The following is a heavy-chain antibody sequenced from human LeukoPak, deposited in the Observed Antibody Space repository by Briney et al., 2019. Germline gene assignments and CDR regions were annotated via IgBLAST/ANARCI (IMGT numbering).Heavy chain of an antibody. CDR2: ISAYNGNT. V-gene: IGHV1-18*01. D-gene: IGHD3-22*01. CDR3: AVQDYYDSSGYYYAFDY. CDR1: GYTFTNFG. Sequence: ASVKVSCKTSGYTFTNFGISWVRQAPGQGLEWMGWISAYNGNTNYAQKLQGRVTMTTDTSTSTAYMELRSLRSDDTAVYYCAVQDYYDSSGYYYAFDYWGQGTLVTVSS. J-gene: IGHJ4*02.